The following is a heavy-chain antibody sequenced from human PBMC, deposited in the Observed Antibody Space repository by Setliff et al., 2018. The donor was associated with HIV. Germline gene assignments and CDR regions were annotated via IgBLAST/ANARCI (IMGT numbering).Heavy chain of an antibody. V-gene: IGHV1-3*01. D-gene: IGHD6-13*01. CDR3: AIGSSNWPHRPNNYYFDY. CDR2: INAGNGDT. CDR1: GDTFTTYA. Sequence: ASVKVSCKASGDTFTTYALHWVRQAPGQRLEWVGWINAGNGDTKSSQKFQGRVTITRDTSASTAYMELSSLRSEDTGVYYCAIGSSNWPHRPNNYYFDYRGQGTPVTVSS. J-gene: IGHJ4*02.